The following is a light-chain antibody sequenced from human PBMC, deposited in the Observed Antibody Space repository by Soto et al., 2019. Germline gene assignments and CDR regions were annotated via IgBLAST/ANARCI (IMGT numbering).Light chain of an antibody. Sequence: DIVMTQSPDSLAVSLGERATINCKSSQSVLHSSNNKNYFAWYQQRPGQPPKLPIYWASTRESGVPDRFSGSGSGTDFTLTISSLQAEDVAVYYCQQYYTTPLTFGGGTKVGI. J-gene: IGKJ4*01. CDR2: WAS. CDR1: QSVLHSSNNKNY. V-gene: IGKV4-1*01. CDR3: QQYYTTPLT.